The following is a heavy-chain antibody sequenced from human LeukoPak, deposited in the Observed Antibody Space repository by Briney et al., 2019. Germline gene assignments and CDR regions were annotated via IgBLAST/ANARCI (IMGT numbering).Heavy chain of an antibody. Sequence: SETLSLTCTVSGGSISSSSYYWGWIRQPPGKGLEWIGSIYYSGSTNYNPSLKSRVTISVDTSKNQFSLKLSSVTAADTAVYYCARYRGGTSRLLYAFDIWGQGTMVTVSS. CDR2: IYYSGST. V-gene: IGHV4-39*07. CDR3: ARYRGGTSRLLYAFDI. CDR1: GGSISSSSYY. J-gene: IGHJ3*02. D-gene: IGHD1-14*01.